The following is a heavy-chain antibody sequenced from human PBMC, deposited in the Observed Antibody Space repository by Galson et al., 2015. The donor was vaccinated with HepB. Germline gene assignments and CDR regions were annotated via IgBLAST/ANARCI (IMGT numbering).Heavy chain of an antibody. V-gene: IGHV3-30-3*01. CDR2: ITNSGGTK. Sequence: SLRLSCAASEFAFGAYTMHWVRQAPGKGVEWVAAITNSGGTKFYADSVRGRVTISRDNSESTMSLQMNNLRVEDTALYYCVRDQIGTFAFDIWGQGTMVTVSS. J-gene: IGHJ3*02. D-gene: IGHD1-26*01. CDR3: VRDQIGTFAFDI. CDR1: EFAFGAYT.